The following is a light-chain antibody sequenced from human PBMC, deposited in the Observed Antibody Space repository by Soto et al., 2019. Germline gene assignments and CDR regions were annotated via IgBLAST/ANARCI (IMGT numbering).Light chain of an antibody. CDR1: QSISSW. CDR3: QQYHSYWT. V-gene: IGKV1-5*01. J-gene: IGKJ1*01. CDR2: DAS. Sequence: DIQMTQSPSTLSASVGDRVTITCRASQSISSWLAWYQQKPGKAPKVLIFDASSLESGVPSRFSGSGSATEFTLTISSLQTDDFSTYYCQQYHSYWTFGQGTKVDIK.